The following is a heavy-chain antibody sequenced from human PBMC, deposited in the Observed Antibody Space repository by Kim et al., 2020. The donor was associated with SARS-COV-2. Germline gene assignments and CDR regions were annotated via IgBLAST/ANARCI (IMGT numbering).Heavy chain of an antibody. V-gene: IGHV4-34*01. Sequence: SETLSLTCAVYGGSFSGYYWSWIRQPPGKGLEWIGEINHSGSTNYNPSLKSRVTISVDTSKNQFSLKLSSVTAADTAVYYCAGTRRYFLDYWGQGTLVTVSS. CDR2: INHSGST. CDR3: AGTRRYFLDY. CDR1: GGSFSGYY. D-gene: IGHD3-9*01. J-gene: IGHJ4*02.